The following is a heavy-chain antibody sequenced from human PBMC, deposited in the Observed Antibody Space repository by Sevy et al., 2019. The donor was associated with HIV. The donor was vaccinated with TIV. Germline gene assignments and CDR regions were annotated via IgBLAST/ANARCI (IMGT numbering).Heavy chain of an antibody. Sequence: GGSLRLSCAASGFTFSSYAMHWVRQAPGKGLEWVAVISYDGSNKYYAVSVKVRFTISRDNSKNTLYLQMNSLRAEDTAVYYCAIDLLEQQLVLGYYYYYGMDVWGQRTTVTVSS. CDR2: ISYDGSNK. V-gene: IGHV3-30-3*01. D-gene: IGHD6-13*01. J-gene: IGHJ6*02. CDR1: GFTFSSYA. CDR3: AIDLLEQQLVLGYYYYYGMDV.